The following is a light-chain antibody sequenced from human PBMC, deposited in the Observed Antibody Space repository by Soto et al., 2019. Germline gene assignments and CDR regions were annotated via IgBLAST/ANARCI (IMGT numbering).Light chain of an antibody. V-gene: IGKV3-15*01. J-gene: IGKJ1*01. CDR3: QQYNNWPPWT. Sequence: EIVMTQSPATLSVSPGERATLSCRASQSVSSNLAWYQQKPGQAPRLLIYGASTRATGIPARFSGSGSGTAFTPATSGLQSEDFAVYYCQQYNNWPPWTCGQGTKVEIK. CDR2: GAS. CDR1: QSVSSN.